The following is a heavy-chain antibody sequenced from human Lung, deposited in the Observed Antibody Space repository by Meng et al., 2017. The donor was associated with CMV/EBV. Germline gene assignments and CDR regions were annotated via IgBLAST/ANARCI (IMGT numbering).Heavy chain of an antibody. J-gene: IGHJ6*01. CDR1: GGSISSYY. V-gene: IGHV4-59*01. CDR3: ARFTIFGVVMDGMDV. D-gene: IGHD3-3*01. CDR2: IYYSGST. Sequence: SETLSLTXTVSGGSISSYYWSWIRQPPGKGLEWIGYIYYSGSTNYNPSLKSRVTISVDTSKNQFSLKLSSVTAADTAVYYCARFTIFGVVMDGMDVWGQGTTVTVSS.